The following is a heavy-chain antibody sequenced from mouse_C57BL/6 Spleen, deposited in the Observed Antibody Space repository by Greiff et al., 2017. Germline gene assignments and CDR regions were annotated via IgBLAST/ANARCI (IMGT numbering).Heavy chain of an antibody. D-gene: IGHD2-2*01. V-gene: IGHV3-6*01. CDR2: ISYDGSN. CDR1: GYSITSGYY. Sequence: EVQRVESGPGLVKPSQSLSLTCSVTGYSITSGYYWNWIRQFPGNKLEWMGYISYDGSNNYNPSLKNRISITCDTSKNQFFLKLNSVTTEDTATYYCASYYGYDDLYYYAMDYWGQGTSVTVSS. CDR3: ASYYGYDDLYYYAMDY. J-gene: IGHJ4*01.